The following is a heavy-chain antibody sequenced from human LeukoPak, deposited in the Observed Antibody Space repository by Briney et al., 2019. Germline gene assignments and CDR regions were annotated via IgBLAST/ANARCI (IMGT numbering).Heavy chain of an antibody. CDR1: GFTFSSYA. D-gene: IGHD4-17*01. CDR2: ISYDGSNK. V-gene: IGHV3-30*04. Sequence: GGSLRLSCAASGFTFSSYAMHWVRQAPGKGLEWVAVISYDGSNKYYADSVKGRFTISRDNSKNTLYLQMNSLRAEDTAVYYCARDSETTVTYYYYYYMDVWGKGTTVTVSS. CDR3: ARDSETTVTYYYYYYMDV. J-gene: IGHJ6*03.